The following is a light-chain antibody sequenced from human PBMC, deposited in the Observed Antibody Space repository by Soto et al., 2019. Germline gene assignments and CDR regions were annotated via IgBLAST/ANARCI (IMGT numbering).Light chain of an antibody. CDR2: GAS. Sequence: DIQMTQSPSTLSASVGDRVTITCRASQRISTWLAWYQQKPGKPPKVLIYGASNLQSGVPPRFSGSGSGTDFTLAISSLQPEDSATYYCLQDINYPWTFGQGTKVDIK. V-gene: IGKV1-5*01. J-gene: IGKJ1*01. CDR3: LQDINYPWT. CDR1: QRISTW.